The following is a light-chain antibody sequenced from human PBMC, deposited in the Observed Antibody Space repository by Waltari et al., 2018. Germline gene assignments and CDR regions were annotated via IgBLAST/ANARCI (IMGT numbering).Light chain of an antibody. CDR3: QQANSFPLT. Sequence: DIQMTQSPSSVSASVGDGVTITCRASEDISSWLAWYQQKPGIAPKLLIYGASSLQSGVPSRFSGSGSGTDFTLTISSLQAEDFATYYCQQANSFPLTFGGGTKVEI. J-gene: IGKJ4*01. V-gene: IGKV1-12*01. CDR1: EDISSW. CDR2: GAS.